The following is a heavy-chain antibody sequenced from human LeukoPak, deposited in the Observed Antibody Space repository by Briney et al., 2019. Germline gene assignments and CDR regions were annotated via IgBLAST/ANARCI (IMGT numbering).Heavy chain of an antibody. CDR1: GFTFYEYG. J-gene: IGHJ4*02. Sequence: SGGSLRLSCAASGFTFYEYGVSGVREAPGKGLEGVFGINWNGGSIGSADPVKARFTISKDNAKTSLYVQMNSLRADDTALDRCARGSSYDSSGYYYPGSDYWGQGKLVTVPS. CDR3: ARGSSYDSSGYYYPGSDY. CDR2: INWNGGSI. V-gene: IGHV3-20*01. D-gene: IGHD3-22*01.